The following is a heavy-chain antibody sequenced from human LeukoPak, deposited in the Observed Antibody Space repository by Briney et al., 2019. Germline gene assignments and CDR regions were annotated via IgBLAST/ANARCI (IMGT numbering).Heavy chain of an antibody. V-gene: IGHV3-15*01. D-gene: IGHD2-21*01. CDR1: GFTFTNAW. CDR3: TTGVRSHFYFDY. CDR2: IRSKADGGTI. Sequence: PGGSLRLSCEASGFTFTNAWMSWVRQAPGKGLEWVGRIRSKADGGTIDYAAPVKGRFTLSRDDSKNTLYLQMNSLKTEDTAVYYCTTGVRSHFYFDYWGQGTLVTVSS. J-gene: IGHJ4*02.